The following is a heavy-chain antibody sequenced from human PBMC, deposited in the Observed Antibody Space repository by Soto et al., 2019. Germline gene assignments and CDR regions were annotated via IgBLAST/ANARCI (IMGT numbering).Heavy chain of an antibody. CDR2: IYYSGST. J-gene: IGHJ6*02. V-gene: IGHV4-61*08. CDR1: SVGHY. Sequence: SVGHYGRWIRKNTGKGLEWIGYIYYSGSTNYNPSLKSRVTISVDTSKNQFSLKLSSVTAADTAVYYCARDRQTTVTTFADYYYYGMDVWGQGTTVTVSS. CDR3: ARDRQTTVTTFADYYYYGMDV. D-gene: IGHD4-4*01.